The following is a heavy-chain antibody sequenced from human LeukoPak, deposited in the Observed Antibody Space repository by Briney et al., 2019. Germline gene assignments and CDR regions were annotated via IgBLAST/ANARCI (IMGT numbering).Heavy chain of an antibody. CDR3: AKGGRDDYVWGSYRPHAGYYFDY. Sequence: GGSLRLSCAASEFTFNNYAMSWVRQAPGKGLEWVSTISGSGGTTYYADSVKGRFTISRDNSKNTLYLQMNCLRAEDTAVYYCAKGGRDDYVWGSYRPHAGYYFDYWGQGTLVTVSS. V-gene: IGHV3-23*01. J-gene: IGHJ4*02. D-gene: IGHD3-16*02. CDR1: EFTFNNYA. CDR2: ISGSGGTT.